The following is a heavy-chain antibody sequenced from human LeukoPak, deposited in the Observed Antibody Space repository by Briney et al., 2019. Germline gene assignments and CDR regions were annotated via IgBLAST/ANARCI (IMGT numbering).Heavy chain of an antibody. CDR1: GGSISSYY. J-gene: IGHJ4*02. V-gene: IGHV4-59*01. CDR2: LFYSGVT. D-gene: IGHD2-2*02. CDR3: ARGAATSATPFDY. Sequence: PSETLSLTCIVSGGSISSYYWSWIRKPPGKVLEWIGNLFYSGVTNYNPSLKSRVTISVDTSKNQFSLKLSSVTAADTAVYYCARGAATSATPFDYWGQGTLVTVSS.